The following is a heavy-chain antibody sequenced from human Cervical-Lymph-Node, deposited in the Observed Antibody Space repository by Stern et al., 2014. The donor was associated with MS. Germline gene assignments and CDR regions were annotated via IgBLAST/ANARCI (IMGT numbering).Heavy chain of an antibody. CDR2: ISDSGSS. Sequence: VQLVESGPGLVKPSQTLSLTCTVSGGSISSGGYYWSWIRQHPGKGLEWIGYISDSGSSYYNPSLQSRVTISLDTSKNQFSLNLSSVAVADTAVYYCARLSADSSGYYYVASDYWGQGTLFTVSS. CDR1: GGSISSGGYY. J-gene: IGHJ4*02. CDR3: ARLSADSSGYYYVASDY. D-gene: IGHD3-22*01. V-gene: IGHV4-31*03.